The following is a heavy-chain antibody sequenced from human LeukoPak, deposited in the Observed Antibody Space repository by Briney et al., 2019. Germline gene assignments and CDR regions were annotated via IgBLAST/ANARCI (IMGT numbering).Heavy chain of an antibody. Sequence: SETLSLTCTVSGGSISSYYWSWIRQPPGKGLEWIGYIYYSGSTNYNPSLKSRVTMSVDTSRNHFSLKLTSVTAADTAMYYCARRASGGYCSDGHCPPFDYWGQGTLVTVSS. J-gene: IGHJ4*02. CDR3: ARRASGGYCSDGHCPPFDY. CDR2: IYYSGST. V-gene: IGHV4-59*08. CDR1: GGSISSYY. D-gene: IGHD2-15*01.